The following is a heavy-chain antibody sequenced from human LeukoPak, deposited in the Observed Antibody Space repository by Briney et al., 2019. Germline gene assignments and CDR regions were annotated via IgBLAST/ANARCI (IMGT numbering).Heavy chain of an antibody. D-gene: IGHD7-27*01. CDR2: ISYDGSNK. CDR1: GFTFSNYG. CDR3: TKGVLGRTQSVSAGFDY. Sequence: PGRSLRLSCAASGFTFSNYGMHWVRQSPGKGLEWVAVISYDGSNKYYADSVKGRFTISRDNSKNTLYLQMNSLRAEDTAVYYCTKGVLGRTQSVSAGFDYWGRGTLVTVSS. V-gene: IGHV3-30*18. J-gene: IGHJ4*02.